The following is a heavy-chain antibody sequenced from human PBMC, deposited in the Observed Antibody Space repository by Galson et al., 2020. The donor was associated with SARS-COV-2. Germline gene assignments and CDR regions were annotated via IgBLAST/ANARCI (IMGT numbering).Heavy chain of an antibody. CDR2: IYSGGTT. V-gene: IGHV3-66*01. CDR1: GFIVSSNY. Sequence: GESLKISCAASGFIVSSNYMNWVRQAPGKGLEWVSMIYSGGTTYYTDSVQGRFTISRDPSKNTLYLEMYSLRAEDTAVYYCARDFRAVTRSFGMDVWGQGTTVTVSS. D-gene: IGHD4-17*01. CDR3: ARDFRAVTRSFGMDV. J-gene: IGHJ6*02.